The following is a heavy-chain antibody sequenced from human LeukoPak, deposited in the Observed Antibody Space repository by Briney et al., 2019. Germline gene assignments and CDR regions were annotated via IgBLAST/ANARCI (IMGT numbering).Heavy chain of an antibody. CDR3: ARDRVLEWA. V-gene: IGHV1-18*01. D-gene: IGHD3-3*01. CDR1: GYTFTSYG. Sequence: ASVKVSCKASGYTFTSYGISWVRQAPGQGLEWMGWISTYNGNTNYAHKLHGRITMTTDTSTNTAYTELRSLPPDDKAVYYSARDRVLEWAWGQGTLVTVSS. CDR2: ISTYNGNT. J-gene: IGHJ4*02.